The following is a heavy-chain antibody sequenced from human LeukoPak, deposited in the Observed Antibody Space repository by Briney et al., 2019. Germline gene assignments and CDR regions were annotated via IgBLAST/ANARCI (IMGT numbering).Heavy chain of an antibody. CDR3: AREYGSSGVGSWFDP. CDR1: GGSFSGYY. CDR2: INHSGST. D-gene: IGHD3-22*01. Sequence: SETLSLTCAVYGGSFSGYYWSWIRQPPGKGLEWIVEINHSGSTNYNPSLKSRVTISVDTSKNQFSLKLSSVTAADTAVYYCAREYGSSGVGSWFDPWGQGTLVTVSS. J-gene: IGHJ5*02. V-gene: IGHV4-34*01.